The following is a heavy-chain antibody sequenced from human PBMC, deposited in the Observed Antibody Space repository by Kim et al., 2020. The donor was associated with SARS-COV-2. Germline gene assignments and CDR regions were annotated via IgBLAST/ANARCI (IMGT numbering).Heavy chain of an antibody. CDR2: ITHSGST. V-gene: IGHV4-34*01. CDR3: ASDTYYYDTTGYYYFDY. Sequence: SETLSLTCTVYGGSFSGYYWSWIRQPPGKGLEWIGEITHSGSTSFNPSLKSRVTISIDTSKNQFSLKLTSVTAADTAVYYCASDTYYYDTTGYYYFDYWG. CDR1: GGSFSGYY. D-gene: IGHD3-22*01. J-gene: IGHJ4*01.